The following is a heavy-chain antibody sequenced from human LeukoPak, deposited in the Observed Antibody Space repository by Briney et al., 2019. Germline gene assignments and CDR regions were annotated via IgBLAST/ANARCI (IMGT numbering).Heavy chain of an antibody. CDR2: IYHSGST. V-gene: IGHV4-38-2*02. J-gene: IGHJ4*02. Sequence: KPSETLSLTCTVSGYSISSGYYWGWIRQPPGKGLEWIGSIYHSGSTYYNPSLKSRVTISVDTSKNQFSLKLSSVTAADTAVYYCARVWFGELLSYYFDYWGQGTLVTVSS. CDR1: GYSISSGYY. CDR3: ARVWFGELLSYYFDY. D-gene: IGHD3-10*01.